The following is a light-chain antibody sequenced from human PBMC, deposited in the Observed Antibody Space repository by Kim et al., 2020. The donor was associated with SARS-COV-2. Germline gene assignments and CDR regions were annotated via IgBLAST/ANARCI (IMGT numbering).Light chain of an antibody. CDR3: CSYSGVSHWV. CDR1: SSDIGGYDY. V-gene: IGLV2-11*03. CDR2: HVS. J-gene: IGLJ3*02. Sequence: GQSVTISCAGASSDIGGYDYVSWYQQHPAKAPKLMIYHVSKRPSGVPDRFSGSKSGNTASLTICGLQADDEADYYCCSYSGVSHWVFGGGTQLTVL.